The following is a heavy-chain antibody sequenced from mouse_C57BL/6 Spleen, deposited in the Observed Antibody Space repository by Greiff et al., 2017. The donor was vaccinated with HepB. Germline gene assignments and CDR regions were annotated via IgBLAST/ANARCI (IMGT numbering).Heavy chain of an antibody. CDR1: GYTFTDYE. V-gene: IGHV1-15*01. CDR2: IDPETGGT. Sequence: QVQLKESGAELVRPGASVTLSCKASGYTFTDYEMHWVKQTPVHGLEWIGAIDPETGGTAYNQKFKGKAILTADKSSSTAYMELRSMTSEDSAVYYCTREGYEYDGVFAYGGQGTLVTVSA. D-gene: IGHD2-4*01. CDR3: TREGYEYDGVFAY. J-gene: IGHJ3*01.